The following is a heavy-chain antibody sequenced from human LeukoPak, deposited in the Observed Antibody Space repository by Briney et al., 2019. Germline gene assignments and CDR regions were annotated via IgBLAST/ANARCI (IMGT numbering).Heavy chain of an antibody. CDR3: ASQDGIWFGELLDAFDI. CDR2: ISSSGSTI. V-gene: IGHV3-11*01. J-gene: IGHJ3*02. Sequence: GGSLRLSCAASGFTFSDYYMSWIRQAPGKGLEWVSYISSSGSTIYYADSVKGRFTISRDNAKNSLYLQMNSLRAEDTAVYYCASQDGIWFGELLDAFDIWGQGTMVTVSS. D-gene: IGHD3-10*01. CDR1: GFTFSDYY.